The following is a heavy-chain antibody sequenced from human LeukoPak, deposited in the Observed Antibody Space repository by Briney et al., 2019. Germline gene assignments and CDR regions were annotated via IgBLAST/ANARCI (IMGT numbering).Heavy chain of an antibody. CDR2: ISSSSSYI. CDR1: GFTFSSYS. Sequence: GGSLRLSCAASGFTFSSYSMNWVRQAPGKGLEWVSSISSSSSYIYYADSVKGRFTISRDNAKNSLYLQMNSLRAEDTAVYYCARGSSSSHWFDPWGQGTLVTVSS. V-gene: IGHV3-21*01. D-gene: IGHD6-6*01. CDR3: ARGSSSSHWFDP. J-gene: IGHJ5*02.